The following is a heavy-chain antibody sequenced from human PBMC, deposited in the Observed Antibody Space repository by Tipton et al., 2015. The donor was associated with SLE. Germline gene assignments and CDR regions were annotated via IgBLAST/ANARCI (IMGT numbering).Heavy chain of an antibody. V-gene: IGHV3-23*01. CDR1: GFTFRSYA. CDR2: INGGSAGST. J-gene: IGHJ4*02. CDR3: AKSFSGWYDYVDY. D-gene: IGHD6-19*01. Sequence: SLRLSCAASGFTFRSYAMSWVRQAPGKGLEWVSGINGGSAGSTYYADSVKGRFTISRDNSKNTLYLQMNSLRAEDTAVYYCAKSFSGWYDYVDYWGQGTLVTVAS.